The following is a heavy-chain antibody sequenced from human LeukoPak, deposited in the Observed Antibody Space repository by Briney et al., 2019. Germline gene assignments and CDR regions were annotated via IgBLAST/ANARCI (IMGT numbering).Heavy chain of an antibody. CDR1: GYTFTSYG. CDR2: ISAYNGNT. D-gene: IGHD5-24*01. CDR3: ARPLDGYDTTTFDY. J-gene: IGHJ4*02. Sequence: ASVKVSCKASGYTFTSYGISWVRQAPGQGLEWMGWISAYNGNTNYAQKLQGRVTMTTDTSTSTAYMELSSLRSEDTAVYYCARPLDGYDTTTFDYWGQGTLVTVSS. V-gene: IGHV1-18*01.